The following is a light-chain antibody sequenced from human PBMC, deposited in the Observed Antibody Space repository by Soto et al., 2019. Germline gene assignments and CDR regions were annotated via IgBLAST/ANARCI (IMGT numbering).Light chain of an antibody. Sequence: EVVLTQSPVTLSVSPGDRATLSCRASQTVNNRYFAWYQQRPGQAPRLLIYGASSRATGIPDRFSGSGSGTDFTLTITRLESEDFAVYFCQQFDSSPGTFGGGTKVEIK. J-gene: IGKJ4*01. CDR3: QQFDSSPGT. V-gene: IGKV3-20*01. CDR2: GAS. CDR1: QTVNNRY.